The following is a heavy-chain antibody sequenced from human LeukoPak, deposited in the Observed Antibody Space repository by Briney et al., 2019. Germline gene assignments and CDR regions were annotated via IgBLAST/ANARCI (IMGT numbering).Heavy chain of an antibody. CDR2: IYPSDSDT. J-gene: IGHJ5*01. D-gene: IGHD4-17*01. Sequence: GESLKISCKGSGYSFATYWIGWVRQMPGKGLEWMGIIYPSDSDTRYSPSFQGQVTISADKSISTAYLQWSSLKASDTAMYYCARHFRSNGDYGPPDSWGQGTLVTVSS. V-gene: IGHV5-51*01. CDR1: GYSFATYW. CDR3: ARHFRSNGDYGPPDS.